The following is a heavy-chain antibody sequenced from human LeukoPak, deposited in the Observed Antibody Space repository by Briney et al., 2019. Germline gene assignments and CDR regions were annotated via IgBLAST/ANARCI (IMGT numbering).Heavy chain of an antibody. V-gene: IGHV1-2*02. J-gene: IGHJ3*02. Sequence: GASVKVSCKASGYTFTSYGISWVRQAPGQGLEWMGWTNPNSGGTNYAQKFQGRVTMTRDTSISTAYMELSRLRSDDTAVYYCARQLSRYSYGHDAFDIWGQGTMVTVSS. CDR2: TNPNSGGT. D-gene: IGHD5-18*01. CDR3: ARQLSRYSYGHDAFDI. CDR1: GYTFTSYG.